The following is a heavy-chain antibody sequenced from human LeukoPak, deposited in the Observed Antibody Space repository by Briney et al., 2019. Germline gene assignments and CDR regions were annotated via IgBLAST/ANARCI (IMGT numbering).Heavy chain of an antibody. D-gene: IGHD3-16*02. CDR2: INPNSGGI. J-gene: IGHJ5*02. Sequence: ASVKVSCKASGYTFTGYYMHWVRQAPGQGLEWMGWINPNSGGIYYAQKFRGRVTMTSDTSISTAYMELSRLRSDDTAVYYCARDAAFGGVIVTWGQGTLVTVSS. CDR1: GYTFTGYY. V-gene: IGHV1-2*02. CDR3: ARDAAFGGVIVT.